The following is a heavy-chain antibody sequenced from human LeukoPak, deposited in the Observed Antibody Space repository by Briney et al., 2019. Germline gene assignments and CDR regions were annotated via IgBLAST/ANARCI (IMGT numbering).Heavy chain of an antibody. J-gene: IGHJ3*02. CDR2: IKPDGSDK. D-gene: IGHD2-21*01. Sequence: GGSLRLSCAASGFTFSTSWMSWVRLAPGKGLEWLANIKPDGSDKSYVDSVKGRFTISGDNAKNSLYLQMNSLRAEDTAVYYCARSGLVDAFDIWGQGTMVTVSS. CDR1: GFTFSTSW. CDR3: ARSGLVDAFDI. V-gene: IGHV3-7*01.